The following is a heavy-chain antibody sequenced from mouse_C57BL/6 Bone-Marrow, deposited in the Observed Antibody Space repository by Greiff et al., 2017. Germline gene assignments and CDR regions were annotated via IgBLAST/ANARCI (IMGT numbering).Heavy chain of an antibody. D-gene: IGHD1-1*01. CDR2: IHPNSGST. CDR3: ARWITTVVATRYYFDY. J-gene: IGHJ2*01. CDR1: GYTFTSYW. Sequence: QVHVKQSGAELVKPGASVKLSCKASGYTFTSYWMHWVKQRPGQGLEWIGMIHPNSGSTNYNEKFKSKATLTVDKSSSTASMQLSSLTSEDSAVYYCARWITTVVATRYYFDYWGQGTTLTVSS. V-gene: IGHV1-64*01.